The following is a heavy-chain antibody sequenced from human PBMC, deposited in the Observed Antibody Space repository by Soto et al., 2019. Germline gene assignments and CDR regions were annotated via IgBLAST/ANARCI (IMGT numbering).Heavy chain of an antibody. V-gene: IGHV4-4*02. CDR3: ARAAMGGSSWPFDY. D-gene: IGHD6-13*01. CDR1: GGSISSSNW. CDR2: IYHSGST. Sequence: SETLSLTCSVSGGSISSSNWWSWVRQPPGKGLEWIGEIYHSGSTNYNPSLKSRVTISVDKSKNQLSLKLSSVTAADTAVYYCARAAMGGSSWPFDYWGQGTLVTVSS. J-gene: IGHJ4*02.